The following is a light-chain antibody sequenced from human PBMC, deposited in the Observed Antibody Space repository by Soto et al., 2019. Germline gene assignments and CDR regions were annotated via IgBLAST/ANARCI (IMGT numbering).Light chain of an antibody. V-gene: IGKV3-20*01. Sequence: IVLTQSPGTLPLPPGERAALSCRASQSVTKSYLAWYQQKPGQAPRLLIYGASSRATGIPDRFSGSESGTDFTLTINRLEPEDFAVYFCQQCGSSPPTFGQGTKV. CDR1: QSVTKSY. CDR3: QQCGSSPPT. J-gene: IGKJ1*01. CDR2: GAS.